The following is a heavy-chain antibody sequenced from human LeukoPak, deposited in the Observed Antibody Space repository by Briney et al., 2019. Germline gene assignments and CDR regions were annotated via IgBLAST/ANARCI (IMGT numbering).Heavy chain of an antibody. J-gene: IGHJ4*02. CDR2: ISAYNGNT. CDR1: GXNLXXXX. CDR3: ARXYCISSSCYGADY. Sequence: ASVKVSCKASGXNLXXXXISXXXXXXGQGXEWMGWISAYNGNTKKXQKLQGRVTMTTDTSTSTAYMELRSLRSDDTAVYYCARXYCISSSCYGADYWGQGTLVTVSS. V-gene: IGHV1-18*01. D-gene: IGHD2-2*01.